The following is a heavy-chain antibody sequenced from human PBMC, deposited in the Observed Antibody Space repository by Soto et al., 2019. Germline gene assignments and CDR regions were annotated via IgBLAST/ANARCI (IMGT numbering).Heavy chain of an antibody. CDR2: IYPGDSDT. J-gene: IGHJ1*01. V-gene: IGHV5-51*01. CDR1: GYSFTSYW. CDR3: ARLARYCSGGSCSYFQH. D-gene: IGHD2-15*01. Sequence: PGESLKISFKGSGYSFTSYWIGWVRQMPGKGLEWMGIIYPGDSDTRYSPSFQGQVTISADKSISTAYLQWSSLKASDTAMYYCARLARYCSGGSCSYFQHWGQGTLVTVSS.